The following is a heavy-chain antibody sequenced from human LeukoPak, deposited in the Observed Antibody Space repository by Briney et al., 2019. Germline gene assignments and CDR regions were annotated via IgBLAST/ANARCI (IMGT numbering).Heavy chain of an antibody. CDR3: ARLHPRRFDY. CDR2: IYYSGST. V-gene: IGHV4-59*11. CDR1: GGSISSHY. D-gene: IGHD5-24*01. Sequence: SETLSLTCTVSGGSISSHYWSWIRQPPGKGLEWIGYIYYSGSTNYNPSLKSRVTISVDTSKNQFSLKLSSVTAADTAVYYCARLHPRRFDYWGQGTLVTVSS. J-gene: IGHJ4*02.